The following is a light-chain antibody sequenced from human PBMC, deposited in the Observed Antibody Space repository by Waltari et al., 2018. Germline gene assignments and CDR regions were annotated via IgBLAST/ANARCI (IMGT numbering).Light chain of an antibody. CDR2: EVS. V-gene: IGKV2-29*02. Sequence: DIVMTQTPVSLSVTPGQPASISCKSSQSLLHSDGKTYLYWYRQKAGQSPQLLMYEVSSRFSGVAHRFSGSGSGTDFTLKISRVEADDVGIYYCMQGIHLPLTFGGGTKVEIK. J-gene: IGKJ4*01. CDR3: MQGIHLPLT. CDR1: QSLLHSDGKTY.